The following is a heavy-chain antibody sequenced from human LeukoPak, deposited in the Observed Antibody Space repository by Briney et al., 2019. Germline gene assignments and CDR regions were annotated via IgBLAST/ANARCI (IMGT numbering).Heavy chain of an antibody. J-gene: IGHJ4*02. D-gene: IGHD1-26*01. CDR2: INPNSGGT. CDR3: APLPFDGHRALDY. CDR1: GYIFTGYY. V-gene: IGHV1-2*02. Sequence: ASVRVSCKASGYIFTGYYMHWVRQAPGQGLEWMGWINPNSGGTIYAQRFQGRVTMTRDTSISTAYMELNSLRSNDTAVYYCAPLPFDGHRALDYWGQGTLVTVSS.